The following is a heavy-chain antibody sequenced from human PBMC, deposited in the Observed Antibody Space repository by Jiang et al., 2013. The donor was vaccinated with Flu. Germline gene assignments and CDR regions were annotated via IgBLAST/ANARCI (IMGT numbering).Heavy chain of an antibody. CDR2: IYYSGHT. V-gene: IGHV4-39*01. J-gene: IGHJ2*01. CDR3: ARHYGFVGPTVTTIGNWYFDL. D-gene: IGHD3-3*01. CDR1: GGAISSSRYY. Sequence: GPGLVKPSETLSLTCTVSGGAISSSRYYWGWIRQTPGKGLEWLGSIYYSGHTYYRPSLKGRLTISVDTSKNEFSLKLTSVTAPDTAVYYCARHYGFVGPTVTTIGNWYFDLWGRGTLVTVSS.